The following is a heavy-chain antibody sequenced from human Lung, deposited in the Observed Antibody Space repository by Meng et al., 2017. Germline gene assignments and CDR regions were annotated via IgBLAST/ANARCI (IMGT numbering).Heavy chain of an antibody. CDR2: IDPKSGDT. V-gene: IGHV1-2*06. Sequence: QVQLVQSGAGGKEPGASVKVSCKPSGYNFPDYWLHWVRRAPGQGLEWMGRIDPKSGDTHYAQRFQGRVTMTGDTSISTAYMELSGLRSDDTAMYYCARDEDISAAGKLFGDYWGQGTLVTVSS. J-gene: IGHJ4*02. CDR3: ARDEDISAAGKLFGDY. CDR1: GYNFPDYW. D-gene: IGHD6-13*01.